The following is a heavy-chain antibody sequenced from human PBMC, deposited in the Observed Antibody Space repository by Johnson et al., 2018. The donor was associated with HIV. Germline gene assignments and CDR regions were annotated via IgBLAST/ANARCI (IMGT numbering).Heavy chain of an antibody. CDR2: ISWNSGSI. CDR1: GFTFSSYA. CDR3: AKDIDELLWFIDAFDI. J-gene: IGHJ3*02. D-gene: IGHD3-10*01. V-gene: IGHV3-9*01. Sequence: VQLVESGGGLVQPGGSLRLSCAASGFTFSSYAMSWVRQAPGRGLEWVSGISWNSGSIGYADSVKGRFTISRDNAKNSLYLQMNSLRAEDTALYYCAKDIDELLWFIDAFDIWGQGTMVTVSS.